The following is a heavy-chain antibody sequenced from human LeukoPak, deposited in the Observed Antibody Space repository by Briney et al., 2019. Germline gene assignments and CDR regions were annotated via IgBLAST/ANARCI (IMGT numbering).Heavy chain of an antibody. Sequence: SETLSLTCTVSGGSSSSRSYYWGWIRQPPGKGLEWIGSIYYSGSTYYNPSLKSRVTISVDTSKKQFSLKLSSVTAADTAIYYCVRRVNTYGGWFDRWGQGALVTVSS. V-gene: IGHV4-39*01. D-gene: IGHD5-18*01. CDR2: IYYSGST. CDR1: GGSSSSRSYY. J-gene: IGHJ5*02. CDR3: VRRVNTYGGWFDR.